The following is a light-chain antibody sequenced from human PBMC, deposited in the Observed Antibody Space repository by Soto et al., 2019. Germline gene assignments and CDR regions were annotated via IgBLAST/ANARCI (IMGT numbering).Light chain of an antibody. CDR2: LGS. V-gene: IGKV2-28*01. J-gene: IGKJ5*01. CDR1: QSLLHSNGYNY. Sequence: DIVMTQSPLSLPVTPGEPASISCRSSQSLLHSNGYNYLDWYLQKPGQSPQLLIYLGSNRASGVPDTFSGSGSGTDFTLTISRLEPEDFAVYYCQQYVSSPPSITFGQGTRLEIK. CDR3: QQYVSSPPSIT.